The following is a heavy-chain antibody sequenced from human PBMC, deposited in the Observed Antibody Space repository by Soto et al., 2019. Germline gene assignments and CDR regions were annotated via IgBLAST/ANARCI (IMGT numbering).Heavy chain of an antibody. D-gene: IGHD3-10*01. V-gene: IGHV3-23*01. CDR1: GFTFSSYA. Sequence: EVQLLESGGGLVQPGGSLRLSCAASGFTFSSYAMSWVRQAPGKGLEWVSAISGSGGSTYYADSVKGRFTISRDNSKNARYLQMNSLRAEDTAVYYCAKSGVWFGSNWFDPWGQGTLVTVSS. J-gene: IGHJ5*02. CDR2: ISGSGGST. CDR3: AKSGVWFGSNWFDP.